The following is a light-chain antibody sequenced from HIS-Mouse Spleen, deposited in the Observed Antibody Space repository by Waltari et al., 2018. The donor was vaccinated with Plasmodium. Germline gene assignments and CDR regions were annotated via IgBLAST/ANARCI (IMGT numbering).Light chain of an antibody. CDR1: KLGYKY. Sequence: SYELTPPPSVSVSPGQTASITCPGDKLGYKYAYWYQQKSGQAPLLVIYEDSKRPSGIPERFSCSSSGTMATLTISGAQVEDEADYYCYSTDSSGNHRVFGGGTKLTVL. V-gene: IGLV3-10*01. CDR3: YSTDSSGNHRV. J-gene: IGLJ3*02. CDR2: EDS.